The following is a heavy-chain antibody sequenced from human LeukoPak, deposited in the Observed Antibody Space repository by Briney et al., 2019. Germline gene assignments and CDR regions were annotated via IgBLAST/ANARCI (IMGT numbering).Heavy chain of an antibody. CDR3: ARRRGTLYYYYMDV. V-gene: IGHV4-34*01. D-gene: IGHD5-12*01. J-gene: IGHJ6*03. CDR2: INHSGST. Sequence: PSETLSLTCAVYGGSFSGYYWSWIRQPPGKGLEWIGEINHSGSTNYNPSPKSRVTISVDTSKNQFSLKLSSVTAADTAVYYCARRRGTLYYYYMDVWGKGTTVTISS. CDR1: GGSFSGYY.